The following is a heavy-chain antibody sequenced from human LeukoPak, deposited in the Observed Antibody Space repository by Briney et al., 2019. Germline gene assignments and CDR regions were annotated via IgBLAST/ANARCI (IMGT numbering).Heavy chain of an antibody. V-gene: IGHV3-30*03. Sequence: GGSLSLSCALSGRPFSSSIMHWVRRAPGKGLEWVAGMSFDGSQYYVESVKGRFTISRDNSGNTVYLHMTSLRPEDTAVYFCAREGHTSGLCGSFDIWGQGTTVTISS. CDR1: GRPFSSSI. CDR2: MSFDGSQ. CDR3: AREGHTSGLCGSFDI. J-gene: IGHJ3*02. D-gene: IGHD3-22*01.